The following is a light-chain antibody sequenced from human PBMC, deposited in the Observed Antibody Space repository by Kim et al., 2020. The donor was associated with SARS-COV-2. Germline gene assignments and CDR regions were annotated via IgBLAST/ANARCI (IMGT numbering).Light chain of an antibody. CDR2: GKN. V-gene: IGLV3-19*01. CDR3: NSRDSSGNHV. Sequence: VALVQTVRSTCQGDSLRSYYASWYQQKPGQAPVLVIYGKNNRPSGIPDRFSGSSAGNTASLTITGAQAEDEADYYCNSRDSSGNHVFGTGTKVTVL. CDR1: SLRSYY. J-gene: IGLJ1*01.